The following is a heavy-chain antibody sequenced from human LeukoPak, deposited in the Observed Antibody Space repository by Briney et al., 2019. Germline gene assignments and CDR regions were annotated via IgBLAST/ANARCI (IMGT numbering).Heavy chain of an antibody. CDR1: GGSISSYY. V-gene: IGHV4-59*08. CDR3: ARRGYDSSGYYYAY. J-gene: IGHJ4*02. D-gene: IGHD3-22*01. CDR2: IYYSGST. Sequence: SETLSLTCTVSGGSISSYYWSWIRQPPGKGLEWIGYIYYSGSTNYNPSLKSRVTISVDTSKNQFSLKLSSVTAADTAVYYCARRGYDSSGYYYAYWGQGTLVTVSS.